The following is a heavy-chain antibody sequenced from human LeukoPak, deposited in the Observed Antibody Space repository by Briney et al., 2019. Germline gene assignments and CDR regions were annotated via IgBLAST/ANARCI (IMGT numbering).Heavy chain of an antibody. CDR1: GGSISSGSYY. Sequence: SETLSLTSAVSGGSISSGSYYWSWIRQPAGKGLEWIRRIYTSGSTNCNPSLKSRVTISVDTSKNQFSLKLSSVTAADTAVYYCARAAALGLDYWGQGTLVTVSS. V-gene: IGHV4-61*02. CDR2: IYTSGST. J-gene: IGHJ4*02. D-gene: IGHD6-13*01. CDR3: ARAAALGLDY.